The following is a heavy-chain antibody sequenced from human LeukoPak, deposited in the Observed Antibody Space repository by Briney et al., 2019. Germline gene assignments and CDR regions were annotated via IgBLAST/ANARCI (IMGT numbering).Heavy chain of an antibody. CDR1: GGSISSSSYY. D-gene: IGHD2-15*01. Sequence: PSETLSLTCTVSGGSISSSSYYWGWIRQPPGKGLEWIGSIYYSGSTYYNPSLKSRVTISVDTSKNQFSLNLSSVTAADTAVYYCAREDIVVVHDAFDIWGQGTMVTVSS. J-gene: IGHJ3*02. CDR2: IYYSGST. V-gene: IGHV4-39*02. CDR3: AREDIVVVHDAFDI.